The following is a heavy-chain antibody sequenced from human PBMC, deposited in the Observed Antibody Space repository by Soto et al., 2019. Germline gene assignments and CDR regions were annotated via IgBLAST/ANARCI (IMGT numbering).Heavy chain of an antibody. CDR1: GYSFTSYW. V-gene: IGHV5-10-1*01. CDR2: IDPSDSYT. D-gene: IGHD2-15*01. Sequence: GESLKISCKGSGYSFTSYWISWVGQMPGKGLKWMGRIDPSDSYTNYSPSFQGHVTISADKSISTAYLQWSSLKASDTVMYYCARQGVGGGSYYYFGMDVWGQGTTVTVSS. J-gene: IGHJ6*02. CDR3: ARQGVGGGSYYYFGMDV.